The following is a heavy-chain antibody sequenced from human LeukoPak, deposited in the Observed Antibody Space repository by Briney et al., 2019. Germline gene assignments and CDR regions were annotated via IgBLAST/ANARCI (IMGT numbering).Heavy chain of an antibody. Sequence: TPSETLSLTCAVYGGSFSGYYWSWIRQPPGKGLEWIGEINHSGSTNYNPSLKSRVTTSVDTSKNQFSLKLSSVTAADTAVYYCAMNYYDSSGYQLGAPYWYFDLWGRGTLVTVSS. J-gene: IGHJ2*01. CDR3: AMNYYDSSGYQLGAPYWYFDL. D-gene: IGHD3-22*01. CDR1: GGSFSGYY. CDR2: INHSGST. V-gene: IGHV4-34*01.